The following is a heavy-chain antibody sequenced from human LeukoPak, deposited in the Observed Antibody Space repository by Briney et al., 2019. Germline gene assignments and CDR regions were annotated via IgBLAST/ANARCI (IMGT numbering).Heavy chain of an antibody. D-gene: IGHD6-19*01. Sequence: ASVKVSCKASGYTFTSYDINWVRQVTGRGFEWMGWMNPNSGNTGYVQKFKGRVTMTRDTSIGTAYMELSSLRSEDTAVYYCARDRVGVGGNGWENWGQGTLVTVSS. CDR3: ARDRVGVGGNGWEN. CDR1: GYTFTSYD. CDR2: MNPNSGNT. V-gene: IGHV1-8*01. J-gene: IGHJ4*02.